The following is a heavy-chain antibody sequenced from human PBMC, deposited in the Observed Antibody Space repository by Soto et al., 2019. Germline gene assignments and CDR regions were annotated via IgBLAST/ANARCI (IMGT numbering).Heavy chain of an antibody. D-gene: IGHD3-3*01. J-gene: IGHJ5*02. CDR3: ARKKGDYDFWSGSKKNWFDP. Sequence: SETLSLTCAVYGGSFSGYYWSWIRQPPGKGLEWIGEINHSGSTNYNPSLKSRVTISVDTSKNQFSLKLSSVTAADTAVYYCARKKGDYDFWSGSKKNWFDPWGQGTLVTVSS. CDR1: GGSFSGYY. V-gene: IGHV4-34*01. CDR2: INHSGST.